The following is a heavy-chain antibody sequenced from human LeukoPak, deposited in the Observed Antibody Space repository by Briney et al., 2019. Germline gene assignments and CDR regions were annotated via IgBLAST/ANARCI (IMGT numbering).Heavy chain of an antibody. V-gene: IGHV4-39*01. Sequence: PSETLSLTCTVSGGSISSSSYYWGWIRQPPGKGLEWIGSIYYSGSTYYNPSLKSRVTISVDTSKNQFSLKLSSVTAADTAVYYCARRPPYYYDSSRGAFAIWGQGTMVTVSS. J-gene: IGHJ3*02. CDR3: ARRPPYYYDSSRGAFAI. D-gene: IGHD3-22*01. CDR2: IYYSGST. CDR1: GGSISSSSYY.